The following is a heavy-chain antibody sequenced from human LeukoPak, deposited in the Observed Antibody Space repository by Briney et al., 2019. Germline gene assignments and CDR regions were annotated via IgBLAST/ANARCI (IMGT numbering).Heavy chain of an antibody. V-gene: IGHV3-30*04. CDR2: ISYDGSNK. CDR3: ATSMIVVVISHDAFDI. D-gene: IGHD3-22*01. J-gene: IGHJ3*02. CDR1: GFTFSSYA. Sequence: GGSLRLSCAASGFTFSSYAMHWVRQAPGKGLEWVAVISYDGSNKYYADSVKGRFTISRDNYKNTLYLQMNSLRAEDTAVYYCATSMIVVVISHDAFDIWGQGTMVTVSS.